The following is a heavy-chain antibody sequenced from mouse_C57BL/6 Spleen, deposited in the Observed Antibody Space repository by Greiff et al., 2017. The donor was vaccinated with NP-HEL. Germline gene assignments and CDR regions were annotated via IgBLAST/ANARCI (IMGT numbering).Heavy chain of an antibody. J-gene: IGHJ1*03. CDR2: IYPGNSDT. V-gene: IGHV1-5*01. CDR1: GYTFTSYW. Sequence: EVKLMESGTVLARPGASVKMSCKTSGYTFTSYWMHWVKQRPGQGLEWIGAIYPGNSDTSYNQKFKGKAKLTVDTSSSTAYMELHSLTSEDSAVYFCARRPRTYWYFDVWGTGTTVTVSS. CDR3: ARRPRTYWYFDV.